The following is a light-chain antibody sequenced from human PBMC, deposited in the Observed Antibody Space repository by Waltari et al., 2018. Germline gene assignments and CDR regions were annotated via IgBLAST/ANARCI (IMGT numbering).Light chain of an antibody. V-gene: IGLV1-51*01. CDR1: SPNMGNNY. Sequence: QSVLTQPPSVSAAPGQTVTTPCSGSSPNMGNNYVSWYQQFPGTAPKLLLHDNYRRPSGIPDRFSGSKSGTSATLDITGLQTGDEADYYCGTWDSSLNAGVFGGGTKLTVL. CDR3: GTWDSSLNAGV. CDR2: DNY. J-gene: IGLJ3*02.